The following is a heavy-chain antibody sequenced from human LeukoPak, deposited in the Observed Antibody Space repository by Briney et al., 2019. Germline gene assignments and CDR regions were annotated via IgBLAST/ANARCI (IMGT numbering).Heavy chain of an antibody. CDR3: ERELKSDI. V-gene: IGHV3-21*01. CDR1: GFTFSSYT. J-gene: IGHJ3*02. CDR2: ISGSSSYI. Sequence: GGSLRLSCAASGFTFSSYTMNWVRQAPGKGLEWVSSISGSSSYIYYADSVKGRFTISRDNAKNSLYLQMNSLRAEDTAVYYCERELKSDIWGQGSMVTVSS.